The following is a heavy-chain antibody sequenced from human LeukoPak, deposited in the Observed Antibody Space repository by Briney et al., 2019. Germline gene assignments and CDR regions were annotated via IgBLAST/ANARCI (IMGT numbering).Heavy chain of an antibody. V-gene: IGHV3-7*01. CDR1: GFTFNSKW. J-gene: IGHJ4*02. D-gene: IGHD6-19*01. Sequence: GGSLRLSCAASGFTFNSKWMTWVRQAPGKGLFWLANINQEGSEKYYEDSVKGRFTISRDNAKSSLYLEMSGLRAEDTAVYYCADPPSGYWGQGTLVAVSS. CDR2: INQEGSEK. CDR3: ADPPSGY.